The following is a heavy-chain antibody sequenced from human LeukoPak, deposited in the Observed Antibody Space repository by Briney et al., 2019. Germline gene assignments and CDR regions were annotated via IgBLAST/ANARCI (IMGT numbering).Heavy chain of an antibody. D-gene: IGHD6-13*01. CDR2: IYYSGST. V-gene: IGHV4-59*01. Sequence: SETLSLTCTVSGGSISSYYWSWIRQPPGKGLEWIGYIYYSGSTNYKPSLKSRVTISVDKSKNQFSLKLSSVTAADTAVYYCARERNVAEPFDYWGQGTLVTVSS. CDR3: ARERNVAEPFDY. J-gene: IGHJ4*02. CDR1: GGSISSYY.